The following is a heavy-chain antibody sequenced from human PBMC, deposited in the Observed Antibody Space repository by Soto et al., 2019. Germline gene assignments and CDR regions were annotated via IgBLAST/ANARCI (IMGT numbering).Heavy chain of an antibody. J-gene: IGHJ4*02. CDR1: GYTFTSDR. Sequence: VSGKVSCKASGYTFTSDRISWVRQAPRQGLEWMGWISAYNGNTNYAQKLQGRVTMTTDTSTSTAYMELRSLRSDDTAVYYCARDIPRITFGGVIAAPIDYWGQGTLVTVSS. V-gene: IGHV1-18*04. CDR2: ISAYNGNT. CDR3: ARDIPRITFGGVIAAPIDY. D-gene: IGHD3-16*02.